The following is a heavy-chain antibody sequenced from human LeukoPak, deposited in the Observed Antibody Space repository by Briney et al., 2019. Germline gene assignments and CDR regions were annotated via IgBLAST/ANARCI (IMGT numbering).Heavy chain of an antibody. CDR2: IYYSGST. Sequence: SETLSLTCTVSGGSISSYYWSWIRQPPGKGLEWIGYIYYSGSTNYNPSLKSRVTISVDTSKNLFSLNVSSVTAADRGGYYCARQRRTSLAGDYNYYFDYWGQGTLVTVSS. V-gene: IGHV4-59*01. D-gene: IGHD7-27*01. CDR3: ARQRRTSLAGDYNYYFDY. CDR1: GGSISSYY. J-gene: IGHJ4*02.